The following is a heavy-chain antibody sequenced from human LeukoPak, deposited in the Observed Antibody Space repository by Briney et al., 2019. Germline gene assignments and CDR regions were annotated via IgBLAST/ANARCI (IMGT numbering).Heavy chain of an antibody. J-gene: IGHJ6*03. CDR3: AKSGCSSTSCYKYMDV. V-gene: IGHV3-21*01. CDR1: GFTFSSYS. CDR2: ISSSSSYI. D-gene: IGHD2-2*02. Sequence: GGSLRLSCAASGFTFSSYSMNWVRQAPGKGLEWLSSISSSSSYIYYADSVKGRFTISRGNAKNSLYLQMNSLRAEDTAVYYCAKSGCSSTSCYKYMDVWGKGTTVTVSS.